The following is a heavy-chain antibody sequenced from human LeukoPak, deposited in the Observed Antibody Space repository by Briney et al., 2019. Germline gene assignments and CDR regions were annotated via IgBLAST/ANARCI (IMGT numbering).Heavy chain of an antibody. D-gene: IGHD3-22*01. Sequence: GGSLRLSCAASGCTFRDYFMSWIRQAPGKGLEWVAYTNTAGNTIYYADSMKGRFTISRDNAKNSLYLQMNTLRAEDTAVYYCARATYDSSAVDAFDIWGQGTMVTVSP. CDR3: ARATYDSSAVDAFDI. V-gene: IGHV3-11*01. J-gene: IGHJ3*02. CDR1: GCTFRDYF. CDR2: TNTAGNTI.